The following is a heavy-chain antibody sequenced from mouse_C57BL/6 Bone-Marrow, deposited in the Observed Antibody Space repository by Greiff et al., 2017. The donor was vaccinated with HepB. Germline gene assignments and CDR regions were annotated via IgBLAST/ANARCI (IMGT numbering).Heavy chain of an antibody. CDR2: ISDGGSYT. Sequence: EVMLVESGGGLVKPGGSLKLSCAASGFTFSSFAMSWVRQTPEKRLEWVATISDGGSYTYYPDNVKGRFTISRDNAKNNLYLQMSHLKSEDTAMYYCARDPLYYGSSYLAYWGQGTLVTVSA. D-gene: IGHD1-1*01. V-gene: IGHV5-4*01. CDR1: GFTFSSFA. CDR3: ARDPLYYGSSYLAY. J-gene: IGHJ3*01.